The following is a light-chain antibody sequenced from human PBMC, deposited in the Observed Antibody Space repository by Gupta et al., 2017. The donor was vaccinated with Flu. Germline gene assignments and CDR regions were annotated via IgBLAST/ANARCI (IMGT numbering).Light chain of an antibody. CDR1: SSNIGGNNY. V-gene: IGLV1-51*02. Sequence: VTISGTGSSSNIGGNNYVCWYQQGPGTAPKLLIYENNKRPSGIPDRFSGSKSGTSATLCITGLQAGDEADYYCGTWDSSLTGGVFGGGTKLTVL. CDR3: GTWDSSLTGGV. J-gene: IGLJ3*02. CDR2: ENN.